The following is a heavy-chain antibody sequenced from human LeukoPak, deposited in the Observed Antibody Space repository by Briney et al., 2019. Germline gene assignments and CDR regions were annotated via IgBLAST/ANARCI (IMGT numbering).Heavy chain of an antibody. V-gene: IGHV4-39*01. CDR3: ARSYCSSATCYAVGAFEM. CDR2: IYYSGST. Sequence: SQTLSLTCTVSGGSISSSSYYWAWIRQPPGKGLGWIGSIYYSGSTYYSPSLKSRLTISVDTSKNHFSLKLTSMTASDTAVSYCARSYCSSATCYAVGAFEMWGQGTMVSVSS. J-gene: IGHJ3*02. CDR1: GGSISSSSYY. D-gene: IGHD2-2*01.